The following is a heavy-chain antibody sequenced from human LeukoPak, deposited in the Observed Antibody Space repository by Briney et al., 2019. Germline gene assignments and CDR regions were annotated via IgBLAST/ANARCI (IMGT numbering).Heavy chain of an antibody. V-gene: IGHV3-64*01. Sequence: GGSLRLSCAASRFTFSSYPMHWVRQAPGKGLEYVSAISSNGVSTYYANSVKGRFTISRDNSKNTLYLQMGSLRAEDMAVYYCARANGWTNFDCWGQGTLVTVSS. J-gene: IGHJ4*02. CDR2: ISSNGVST. D-gene: IGHD6-19*01. CDR3: ARANGWTNFDC. CDR1: RFTFSSYP.